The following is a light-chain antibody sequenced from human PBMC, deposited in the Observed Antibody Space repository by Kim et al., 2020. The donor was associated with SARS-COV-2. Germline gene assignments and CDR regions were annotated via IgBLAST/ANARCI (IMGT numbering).Light chain of an antibody. Sequence: DIQMTQSPSTLSASVGDRVTITCRASQSISSWLAWYQQKPGKAPKLLIYDASSLESGVPSRFSGSGSGTEFTLTISSLQPDDFATYYCQQYNSYPALTFGGGTKLDIK. J-gene: IGKJ4*01. CDR2: DAS. CDR3: QQYNSYPALT. CDR1: QSISSW. V-gene: IGKV1-5*01.